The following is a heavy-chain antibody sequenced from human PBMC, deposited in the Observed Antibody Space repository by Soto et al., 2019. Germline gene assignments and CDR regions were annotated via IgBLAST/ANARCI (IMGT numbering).Heavy chain of an antibody. CDR3: AKGGVIWFGTGDAFDI. J-gene: IGHJ3*02. CDR1: GFTFSSYA. D-gene: IGHD3-10*01. Sequence: EVQLLESGGGLVQPGGSLRLSCAASGFTFSSYAMSWVRQAPGKGLEWVSAISGSGGSTYYADSVKGRFTISRDNSKNTLYLQMNSVRAEDTAVYYCAKGGVIWFGTGDAFDIWGQGTMVTVSS. V-gene: IGHV3-23*01. CDR2: ISGSGGST.